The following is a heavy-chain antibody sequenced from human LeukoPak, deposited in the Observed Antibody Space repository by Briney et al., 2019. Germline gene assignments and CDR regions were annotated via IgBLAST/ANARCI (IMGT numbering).Heavy chain of an antibody. CDR2: IYSGGST. CDR3: AREDSSSWYLSNYCGMDV. Sequence: QAGGSLRLSCAASGFTVSSNYMSWVRQAPGKGLEWVSVIYSGGSTYYADSVKGRFTISRDNSKNTLYLQMNSLRAEDTAVYYCAREDSSSWYLSNYCGMDVWGQGTTVTVSS. J-gene: IGHJ6*02. D-gene: IGHD6-13*01. V-gene: IGHV3-66*01. CDR1: GFTVSSNY.